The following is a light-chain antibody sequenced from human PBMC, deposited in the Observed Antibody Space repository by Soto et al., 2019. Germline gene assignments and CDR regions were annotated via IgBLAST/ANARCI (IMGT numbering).Light chain of an antibody. CDR2: GAS. Sequence: DIVLTQSPGTLSLSPGERATLSCRASQSVSSTYLAWYQHKPGQAPRLLIYGASSRATGIPDRFSGSGAGTDFALTISRLEPEDFAVYYCQWSGCSVSFGGGTKVDIK. CDR3: QWSGCSVS. J-gene: IGKJ4*01. V-gene: IGKV3-20*01. CDR1: QSVSSTY.